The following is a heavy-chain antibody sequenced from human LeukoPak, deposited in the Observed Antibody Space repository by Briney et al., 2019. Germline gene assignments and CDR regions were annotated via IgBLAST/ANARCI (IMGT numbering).Heavy chain of an antibody. CDR3: AKGYSSSYLRNASDI. V-gene: IGHV3-23*01. CDR2: ISGSGSTT. Sequence: TGGSLRLSCAASGFTFNNYAMNWVRQAPGKGLEWVSSISGSGSTTSYADSVKGRFTISRDTSKNTLSLQMNSLRVDDTAVYYCAKGYSSSYLRNASDIWGQGTMVTVSS. D-gene: IGHD2-15*01. CDR1: GFTFNNYA. J-gene: IGHJ3*02.